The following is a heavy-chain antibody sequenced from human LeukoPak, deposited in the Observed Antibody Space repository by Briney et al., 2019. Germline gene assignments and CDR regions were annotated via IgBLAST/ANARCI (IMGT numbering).Heavy chain of an antibody. CDR2: ISDSGGRA. Sequence: SGGCLRLSCAVSGITLSNYGMSWVGQAPGKGLGWVAGISDSGGRANYADSGKGRFTISRDNPKNTLYLQMNSLRAEDTAVYFCAKRGVVIRVILVGFHKEAYYFDSWGQGALVTVSS. V-gene: IGHV3-23*01. D-gene: IGHD3-22*01. CDR1: GITLSNYG. CDR3: AKRGVVIRVILVGFHKEAYYFDS. J-gene: IGHJ4*02.